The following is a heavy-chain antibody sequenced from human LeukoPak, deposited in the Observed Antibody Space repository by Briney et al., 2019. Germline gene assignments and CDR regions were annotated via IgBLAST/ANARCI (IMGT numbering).Heavy chain of an antibody. CDR3: ARDNSVRDEAWWFNP. Sequence: RASVKVSCKAFGYTFTSNYMHWVRQAPGQGPEWMGVISPSGGSTTYAQKSQGRVTLTRDMSTSTDYLELSSLRSEDTAVYYCARDNSVRDEAWWFNPWGQGTLVTVSS. J-gene: IGHJ5*02. V-gene: IGHV1-46*01. D-gene: IGHD5-24*01. CDR1: GYTFTSNY. CDR2: ISPSGGST.